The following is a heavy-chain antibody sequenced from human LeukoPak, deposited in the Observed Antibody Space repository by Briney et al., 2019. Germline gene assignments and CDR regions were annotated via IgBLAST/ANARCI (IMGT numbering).Heavy chain of an antibody. CDR2: IYSGGST. Sequence: GSLRLSCAASGFTVSSNYMSWVRQAPGKGLEWVSVIYSGGSTYYADSVKGRFTISRDNSKNTVYLQMNSLRAEDTAVYYCAKDVRPHYWGQGTLVTVSS. CDR1: GFTVSSNY. CDR3: AKDVRPHY. V-gene: IGHV3-53*01. J-gene: IGHJ4*02.